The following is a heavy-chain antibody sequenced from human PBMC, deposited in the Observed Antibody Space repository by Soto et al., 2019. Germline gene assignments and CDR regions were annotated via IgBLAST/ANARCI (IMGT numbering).Heavy chain of an antibody. V-gene: IGHV5-10-1*03. CDR3: GRQGGDGYHSAS. CDR2: IDPSDSYT. Sequence: EVQLEQSGGEVKKPGTSLRISCEGSGYEFTNYWINWVRQMPGKGLEWMGRIDPSDSYTNYNPSFQGHVTFLVDKSLSTAYVQWSSLKASDTAMYFCGRQGGDGYHSASWGQGTLVTVSS. D-gene: IGHD3-16*01. CDR1: GYEFTNYW. J-gene: IGHJ5*02.